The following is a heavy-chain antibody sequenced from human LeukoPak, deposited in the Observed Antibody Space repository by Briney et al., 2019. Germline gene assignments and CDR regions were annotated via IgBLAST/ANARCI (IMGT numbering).Heavy chain of an antibody. CDR1: GGSISSYY. CDR2: IYTGGST. Sequence: SETLSLTCTVSGGSISSYYWSWIRQPAGKGLEWIGRIYTGGSTNYNPSLKSRVTMSVDTSKNQFSLKLSSVTAADTAVYYCARSDDYGDYVQTFDYWGQGTLVTVSS. D-gene: IGHD4-17*01. V-gene: IGHV4-4*07. J-gene: IGHJ4*02. CDR3: ARSDDYGDYVQTFDY.